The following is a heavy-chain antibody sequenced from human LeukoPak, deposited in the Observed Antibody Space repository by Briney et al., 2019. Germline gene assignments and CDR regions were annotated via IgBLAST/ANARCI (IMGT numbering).Heavy chain of an antibody. V-gene: IGHV3-74*01. D-gene: IGHD3-10*01. Sequence: GSLRLSCAASGFTFSSHWMHWVRQAPGKGLVWVSRISSDGNSTSFADSVKGRFTISRDNAENTLYLHMNSLRDEDTAVYFCARGPPDGSGSYYPGDYWGQGTLVTVSS. CDR2: ISSDGNST. CDR1: GFTFSSHW. J-gene: IGHJ4*02. CDR3: ARGPPDGSGSYYPGDY.